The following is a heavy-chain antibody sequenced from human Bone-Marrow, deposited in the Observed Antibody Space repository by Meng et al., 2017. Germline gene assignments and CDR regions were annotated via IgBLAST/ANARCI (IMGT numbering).Heavy chain of an antibody. D-gene: IGHD3-22*01. J-gene: IGHJ2*01. CDR2: IYTSGST. Sequence: QGRVQGSGPGLVQPPETLSLTCTVSGGSISSYYWSWIRQPAGKGLEWIGRIYTSGSTNYNPSLKSRVTMSVDTSKNQFSLKLSSVTAADTAVYYCARDNYYDSSGYTRTYWYFDLWGRGTLVTVSS. V-gene: IGHV4-4*07. CDR1: GGSISSYY. CDR3: ARDNYYDSSGYTRTYWYFDL.